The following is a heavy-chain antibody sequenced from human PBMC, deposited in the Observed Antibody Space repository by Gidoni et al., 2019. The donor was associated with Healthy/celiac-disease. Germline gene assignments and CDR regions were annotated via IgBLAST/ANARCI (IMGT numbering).Heavy chain of an antibody. Sequence: EVQVLESGGGLVQPGGSLRLPCSASGFTFSSYAISWVRQAPGKGLEWVSAISGSGGSTYYADSVKGRFTISRDNSKNTLYLQMNSLRAEDTAVYYCAKSREVVAANTADYWGQGTLVTVSS. CDR1: GFTFSSYA. D-gene: IGHD2-15*01. V-gene: IGHV3-23*01. CDR3: AKSREVVAANTADY. CDR2: ISGSGGST. J-gene: IGHJ4*02.